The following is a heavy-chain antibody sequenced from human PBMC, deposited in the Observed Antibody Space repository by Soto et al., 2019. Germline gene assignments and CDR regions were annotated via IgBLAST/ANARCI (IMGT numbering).Heavy chain of an antibody. J-gene: IGHJ5*02. CDR2: IYYSGST. V-gene: IGHV4-59*01. Sequence: QVQLQASGPGLVKPSETLSLTCTVSGGSISSYYWSWIRQPPGKGLEWIGYIYYSGSTNYNPSLKSRVTISVDTSKNQCSLKLSSVTAADTAVYYCARVAKCVGSHWFDPWGQGTLVTVSS. D-gene: IGHD1-26*01. CDR1: GGSISSYY. CDR3: ARVAKCVGSHWFDP.